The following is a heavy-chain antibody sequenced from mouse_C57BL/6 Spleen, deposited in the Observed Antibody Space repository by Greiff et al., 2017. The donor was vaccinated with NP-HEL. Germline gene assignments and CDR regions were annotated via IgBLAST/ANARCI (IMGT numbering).Heavy chain of an antibody. J-gene: IGHJ1*03. CDR3: ARFITTVVGGYFDV. CDR1: GYTFTSYW. Sequence: QVQLQQPGAELVKPGASVKLSCKASGYTFTSYWMHWVKQRPGQGLEWIGMIHPNSGSTNYNEKFKSKATLTVDKSSSTAYMQLSSLTSEDSAVYYCARFITTVVGGYFDVWGTGTTVTVSS. CDR2: IHPNSGST. D-gene: IGHD1-1*01. V-gene: IGHV1-64*01.